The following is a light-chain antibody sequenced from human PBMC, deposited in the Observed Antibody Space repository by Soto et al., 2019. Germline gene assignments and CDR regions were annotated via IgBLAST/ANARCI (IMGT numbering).Light chain of an antibody. Sequence: QSVLAQPPSASGAPGQRVTISCSGSSSNIGGNYGYWYQHLPGTAPKLLIYRNNQRPSGVPDRFSASKSGTSASLAISGLRSEDDAVYYCALSNDNLMGNYVFGTGTKVTV. CDR3: ALSNDNLMGNYV. J-gene: IGLJ1*01. V-gene: IGLV1-47*01. CDR1: SSNIGGNY. CDR2: RNN.